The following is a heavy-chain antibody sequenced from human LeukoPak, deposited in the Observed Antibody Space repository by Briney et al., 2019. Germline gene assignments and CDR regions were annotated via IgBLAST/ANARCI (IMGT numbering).Heavy chain of an antibody. CDR3: ARDSPYSSSWPLGY. CDR1: GFTFSSYA. CDR2: ISYDGSNK. J-gene: IGHJ4*02. Sequence: GRSLRLSCAASGFTFSSYAMHWVRQAPGKGLEGVAVISYDGSNKYYADSVKGRFTISRDNSKNTLYLQMNSLRAEDTAVYYCARDSPYSSSWPLGYWGQGTLVTVSS. D-gene: IGHD6-13*01. V-gene: IGHV3-30-3*01.